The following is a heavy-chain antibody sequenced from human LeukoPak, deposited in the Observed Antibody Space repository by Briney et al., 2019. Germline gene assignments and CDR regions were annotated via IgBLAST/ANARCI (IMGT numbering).Heavy chain of an antibody. CDR1: GGSISSSSCY. V-gene: IGHV4-39*07. CDR3: ARTIHGSGYYYYYMDV. CDR2: IYYSGST. D-gene: IGHD3-3*01. J-gene: IGHJ6*03. Sequence: SETLSLTCTVSGGSISSSSCYWGWIRQPPGKGLEWIGSIYYSGSTFHNPSLKSRVTTSVDTSKNQFSLRLSSVTAADTAVYYCARTIHGSGYYYYYMDVWGKGTTVTVSS.